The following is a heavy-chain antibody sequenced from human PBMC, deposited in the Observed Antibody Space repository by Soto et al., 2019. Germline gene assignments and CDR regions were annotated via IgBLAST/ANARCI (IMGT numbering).Heavy chain of an antibody. Sequence: GASVKVSCKASGGTFSSYAISWVRQAPGQGLEWMGGIIPIFGTANYAQKFQGRVTITADESTSTAYMELSSLRSEDTAVYYCARDHSEIFGEESYYYGMDVWGQGTTVTVSS. J-gene: IGHJ6*02. D-gene: IGHD3-3*01. CDR2: IIPIFGTA. CDR3: ARDHSEIFGEESYYYGMDV. V-gene: IGHV1-69*13. CDR1: GGTFSSYA.